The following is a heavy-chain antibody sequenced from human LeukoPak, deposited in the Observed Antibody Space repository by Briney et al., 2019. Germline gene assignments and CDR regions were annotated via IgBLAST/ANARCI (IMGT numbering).Heavy chain of an antibody. V-gene: IGHV4-59*08. J-gene: IGHJ4*02. Sequence: SETLSLTCTVSGGSISSYYWSWIRQPPGKGLEWIGYIYYSGSTNYNPSLKSRVTISVDTSKNQFSLKLSSVTAADTAVYYCARCGGDCYSWVGWGQGTLVTVSS. CDR3: ARCGGDCYSWVG. CDR2: IYYSGST. CDR1: GGSISSYY. D-gene: IGHD2-21*02.